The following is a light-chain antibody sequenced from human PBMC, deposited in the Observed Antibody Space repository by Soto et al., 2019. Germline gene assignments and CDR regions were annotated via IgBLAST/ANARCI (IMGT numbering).Light chain of an antibody. Sequence: EIVLTQSPGTLSLSPGERATLSCRASQSVSNYLAWYQQKPGQAPRLLIYVASSRATGIPDRFSGSGSGTDFPLTISRLEPEDFAVYYCQQYGGSPQTFGQGTKVEIK. CDR1: QSVSNY. J-gene: IGKJ1*01. V-gene: IGKV3-20*01. CDR3: QQYGGSPQT. CDR2: VAS.